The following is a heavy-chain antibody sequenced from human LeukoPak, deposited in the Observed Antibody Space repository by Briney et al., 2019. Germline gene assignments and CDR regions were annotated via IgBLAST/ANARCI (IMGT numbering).Heavy chain of an antibody. CDR3: GRGYSTSSPDY. CDR1: GFTFSRHW. V-gene: IGHV3-74*01. CDR2: IDSDESDI. Sequence: GGSLRLSCAASGFTFSRHWMYWVRQAPGKGLVWVSRIDSDESDITYADSVKGRFTISRDNAKDTLYLQMNSLRSEDTVVYFCGRGYSTSSPDYWGQGTLVIVSS. D-gene: IGHD2-15*01. J-gene: IGHJ4*02.